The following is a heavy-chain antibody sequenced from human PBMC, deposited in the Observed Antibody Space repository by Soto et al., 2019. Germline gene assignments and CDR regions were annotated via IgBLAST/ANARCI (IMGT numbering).Heavy chain of an antibody. CDR3: ARESCSSTSCYGRGAYYGMDV. D-gene: IGHD2-2*01. CDR1: GYTFTGYY. V-gene: IGHV1-2*02. CDR2: INPNSGGT. J-gene: IGHJ6*02. Sequence: ASVKVSCKASGYTFTGYYMHWVREAPGQGLEWMGWINPNSGGTNYAQKFQGRVTMTRDTSISTAYMELSRLRSDDTAVYYCARESCSSTSCYGRGAYYGMDVWGQGTTVTVSS.